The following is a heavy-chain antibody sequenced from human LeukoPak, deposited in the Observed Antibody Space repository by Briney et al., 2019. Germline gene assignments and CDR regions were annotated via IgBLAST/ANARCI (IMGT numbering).Heavy chain of an antibody. CDR3: VKDLGSAITSALALDV. V-gene: IGHV3-30*18. CDR1: GFTFSTYG. J-gene: IGHJ6*02. CDR2: ISYDGSTK. Sequence: GGSLRLSCAASGFTFSTYGMHWVRQAPGKGLEWVAVISYDGSTKYYADSVKGRFTISRDNRKNLLHLQMNSLRPDDSAVYYCVKDLGSAITSALALDVWGQGTTVTVSS. D-gene: IGHD2-15*01.